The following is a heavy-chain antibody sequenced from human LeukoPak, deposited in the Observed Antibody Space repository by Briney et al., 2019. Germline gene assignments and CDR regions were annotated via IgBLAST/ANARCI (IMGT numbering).Heavy chain of an antibody. J-gene: IGHJ3*02. V-gene: IGHV4-61*02. CDR1: GDSISSGDYY. Sequence: PSETLSLTCTVSGDSISSGDYYWSWIRQPAGKGLEWIGRISSSGSTNYNPSLKSRVTISVDTSKNQFSLKLSSVTAADTAVYYCARGPRDNVVVVAVQVDAFDIWGQGTVVTVSS. D-gene: IGHD2-15*01. CDR3: ARGPRDNVVVVAVQVDAFDI. CDR2: ISSSGST.